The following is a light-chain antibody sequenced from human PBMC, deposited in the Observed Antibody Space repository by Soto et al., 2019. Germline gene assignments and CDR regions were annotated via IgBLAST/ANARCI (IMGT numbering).Light chain of an antibody. V-gene: IGKV3D-15*01. CDR1: QSIGND. Sequence: ETVMTQSPATLSVSPGARITLSCRARQSIGNDVVWYQQKVGQAPRLLIHGASIRATGIPARFSGSGSGTEFTLTISSLQSEDFVDYYCQQYNNWPLTFGGGTRVEIK. J-gene: IGKJ4*01. CDR3: QQYNNWPLT. CDR2: GAS.